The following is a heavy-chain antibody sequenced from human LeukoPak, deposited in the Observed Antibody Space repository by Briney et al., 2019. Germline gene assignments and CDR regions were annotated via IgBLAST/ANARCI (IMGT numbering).Heavy chain of an antibody. CDR1: GGSISSSSYY. J-gene: IGHJ4*02. Sequence: SKTLSLTCTVSGGSISSSSYYWGWIRQPPGKGLEWIGSIYYSGSTYYNPSLKSRVTISVDTSKNQFSLKLSSVTAADTAVYYCAAYYNWNYEGLFDQKDYWGQGTLVTVSS. V-gene: IGHV4-39*07. D-gene: IGHD1-7*01. CDR2: IYYSGST. CDR3: AAYYNWNYEGLFDQKDY.